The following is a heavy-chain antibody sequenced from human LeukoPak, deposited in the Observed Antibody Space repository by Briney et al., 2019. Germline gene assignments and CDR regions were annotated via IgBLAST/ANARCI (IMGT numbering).Heavy chain of an antibody. CDR3: ARGGGWYGDY. V-gene: IGHV1-2*02. D-gene: IGHD6-19*01. Sequence: ASVKVSCKASGYTFTGYHMHWVRQAPGQGLEWMGWINPNSGGTNYAQKLQGRVTMTRDASISTAYMELSRLRSDDTAVYYCARGGGWYGDYWGQGTLVTVSS. J-gene: IGHJ4*02. CDR2: INPNSGGT. CDR1: GYTFTGYH.